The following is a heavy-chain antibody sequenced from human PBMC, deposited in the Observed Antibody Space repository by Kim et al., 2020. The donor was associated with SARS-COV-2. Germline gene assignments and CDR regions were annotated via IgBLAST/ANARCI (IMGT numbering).Heavy chain of an antibody. D-gene: IGHD3-22*01. V-gene: IGHV5-51*01. Sequence: GESLKISCKGSGYSFTSYWIGWVRQMPGKGLEWMGIIYPGDSDTRYSPSFQGQVTISADKSISTAYLQWSSLKASDTAMYYCARLYDSSGYYHYYFDYWGQGTLVTVSS. J-gene: IGHJ4*02. CDR1: GYSFTSYW. CDR2: IYPGDSDT. CDR3: ARLYDSSGYYHYYFDY.